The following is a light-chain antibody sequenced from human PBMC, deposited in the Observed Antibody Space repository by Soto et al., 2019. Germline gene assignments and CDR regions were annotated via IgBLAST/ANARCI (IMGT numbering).Light chain of an antibody. CDR1: QTISSW. V-gene: IGKV1-39*01. Sequence: IHMTHSPATLSGSVLYRVTITFRASQTISSWLAWYQQKPGKAPKLLIYAASSLQSGVPSRFSGSGSGTDFTLTISSLQPEDFATYYCQQSYSTLITFGQGTRLEIK. J-gene: IGKJ5*01. CDR2: AAS. CDR3: QQSYSTLIT.